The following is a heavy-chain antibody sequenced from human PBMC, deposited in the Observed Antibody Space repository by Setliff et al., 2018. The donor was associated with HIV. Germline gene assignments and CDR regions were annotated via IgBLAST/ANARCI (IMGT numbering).Heavy chain of an antibody. D-gene: IGHD1-26*01. Sequence: PGGSLRLSCATSGFTFSNFWMTWVRQAPGKGLEWVANIKEDGSETFYVDSVKGRFTMSRDNAKNSLYLEMNSLRAEDTAIYYCAKDRAGSGGSYALDFWGHGTLVTVSS. CDR1: GFTFSNFW. V-gene: IGHV3-7*03. CDR3: AKDRAGSGGSYALDF. CDR2: IKEDGSET. J-gene: IGHJ4*01.